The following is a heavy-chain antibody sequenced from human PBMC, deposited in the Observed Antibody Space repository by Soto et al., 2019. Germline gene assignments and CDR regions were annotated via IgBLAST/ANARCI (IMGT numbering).Heavy chain of an antibody. CDR1: GVTFTSCA. CDR3: AAGTMVRGVIPAYYGMDV. V-gene: IGHV1-58*01. CDR2: IVVGSGNT. J-gene: IGHJ6*02. Sequence: GASVKVSCEASGVTFTSCAVQWVRHARGQRLEWIGWIVVGSGNTNYAQKFQERVTITRDMSTSTAYMELSSLRSEDTAVYYCAAGTMVRGVIPAYYGMDVWGQGTTVTVSS. D-gene: IGHD3-10*01.